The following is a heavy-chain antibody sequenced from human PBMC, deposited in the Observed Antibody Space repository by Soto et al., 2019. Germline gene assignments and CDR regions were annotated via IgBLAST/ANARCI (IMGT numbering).Heavy chain of an antibody. J-gene: IGHJ4*02. V-gene: IGHV3-33*01. D-gene: IGHD3-22*01. CDR3: ARGYPEYYYDSSGYDFDY. CDR2: IWYDGSNK. Sequence: GGSLRLSCAASGFTFSSYGMHWVHQAPGKGLEWVAVIWYDGSNKYYADSVKGRFTISRDNSKNTLYLQMNSLRAEDTAVYYCARGYPEYYYDSSGYDFDYWGQGTLVTVSS. CDR1: GFTFSSYG.